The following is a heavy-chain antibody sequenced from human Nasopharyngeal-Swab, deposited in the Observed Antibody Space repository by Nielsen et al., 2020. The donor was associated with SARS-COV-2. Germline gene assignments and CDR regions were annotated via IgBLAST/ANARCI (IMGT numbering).Heavy chain of an antibody. Sequence: ESLKLPCAASGFTFSSYSMNWVRQAPGKGLEWVSSISSSSSYIYFQDSVTGRFTISRDNAKNSLYLQMNSLRAEDTAVYYCAGSTVTNLDYWGQGTLVTVSS. D-gene: IGHD4-17*01. CDR2: ISSSSSYI. V-gene: IGHV3-21*01. J-gene: IGHJ4*02. CDR1: GFTFSSYS. CDR3: AGSTVTNLDY.